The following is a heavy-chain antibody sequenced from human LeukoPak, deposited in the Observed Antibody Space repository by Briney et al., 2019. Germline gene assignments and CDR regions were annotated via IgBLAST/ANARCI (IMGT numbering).Heavy chain of an antibody. D-gene: IGHD2-2*01. CDR2: INTNTGNP. Sequence: ASVKVSCKASGYTFTSYAMNWVRQAPEQGLEWMGWINTNTGNPTYAQGFTGRFVFSLDTSVSTAYLQISSLKAEDTAVYYCARVGWGYCSSTSCYLFYWGQGTLVTVSS. CDR1: GYTFTSYA. V-gene: IGHV7-4-1*02. J-gene: IGHJ4*02. CDR3: ARVGWGYCSSTSCYLFY.